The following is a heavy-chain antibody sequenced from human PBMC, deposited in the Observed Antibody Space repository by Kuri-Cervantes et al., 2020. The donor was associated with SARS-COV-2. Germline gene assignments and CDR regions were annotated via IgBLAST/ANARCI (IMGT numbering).Heavy chain of an antibody. CDR3: ARGVGGGWKLFDY. V-gene: IGHV3-21*01. Sequence: GESLKISCAASGFTFSSYSMNWVRQAPGKGLEWVSSISSSSGSIYYADSVRGRFTISRDNAKNSLYLQMNSLRAEDTAVYYCARGVGGGWKLFDYWGQGTLVTVSS. J-gene: IGHJ4*02. CDR2: ISSSSGSI. D-gene: IGHD6-19*01. CDR1: GFTFSSYS.